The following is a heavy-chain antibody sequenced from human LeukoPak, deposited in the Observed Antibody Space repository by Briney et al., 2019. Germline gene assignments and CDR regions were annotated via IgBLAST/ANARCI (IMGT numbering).Heavy chain of an antibody. J-gene: IGHJ4*02. CDR1: GFTFSSSA. CDR3: ARGRKYYDILAGYYSL. D-gene: IGHD3-9*01. V-gene: IGHV3-30*04. CDR2: VSYDGSNT. Sequence: GRSLRLSCAASGFTFSSSAMHWVRQAPGKGRGWVAVVSYDGSNTYYADSVEGRLTLSRDNSKNTLNLQMNSLRVEYTAVYYCARGRKYYDILAGYYSLWGQGTLVTVSS.